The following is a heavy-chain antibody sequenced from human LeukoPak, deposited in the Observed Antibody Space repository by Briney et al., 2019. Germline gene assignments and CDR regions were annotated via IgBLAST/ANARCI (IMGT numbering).Heavy chain of an antibody. V-gene: IGHV3-9*01. CDR3: TRRAARWQFDL. CDR2: INRKTGNG. Sequence: PGGSLRLSCAVSGFNFDDYAMHWVRQAPGRGLEWVSGINRKTGNGIYADSVKGRFTISRDNAKNSLYLQMSSLRAEDTALYYCTRRAARWQFDLWGRGTLLTVSS. J-gene: IGHJ2*01. CDR1: GFNFDDYA. D-gene: IGHD5-24*01.